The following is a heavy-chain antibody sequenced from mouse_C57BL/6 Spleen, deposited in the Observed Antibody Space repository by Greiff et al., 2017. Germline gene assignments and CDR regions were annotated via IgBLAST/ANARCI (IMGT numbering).Heavy chain of an antibody. J-gene: IGHJ4*01. D-gene: IGHD4-1*01. CDR3: ARCNWDGAMDY. CDR1: GYTFTSYW. CDR2: IDPLIGET. Sequence: QVQLQQPGAELVRPGSSVKLSCKASGYTFTSYWMHWVKQRPIQGLEWIGNIDPLIGETNSNKNLKDKATLTVYKSSSTAYMQLSSLTSEDSAVYYCARCNWDGAMDYWGQGTSVTVSS. V-gene: IGHV1-52*01.